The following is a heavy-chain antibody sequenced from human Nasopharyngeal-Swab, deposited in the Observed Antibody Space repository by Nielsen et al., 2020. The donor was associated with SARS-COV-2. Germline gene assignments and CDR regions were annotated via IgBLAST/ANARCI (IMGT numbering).Heavy chain of an antibody. CDR3: ARPLSRDSTWTTEANWFDP. J-gene: IGHJ5*02. Sequence: GESLKISCAASGFTFSSYSMSWLRQAPGKGLEWVSTITGNGDTTYYADSVKGRFTISRDNSENTVYLQMNSLRAEDMALYHCARPLSRDSTWTTEANWFDPWGQGTLVTVSS. D-gene: IGHD6-13*01. CDR1: GFTFSSYS. CDR2: ITGNGDTT. V-gene: IGHV3-23*01.